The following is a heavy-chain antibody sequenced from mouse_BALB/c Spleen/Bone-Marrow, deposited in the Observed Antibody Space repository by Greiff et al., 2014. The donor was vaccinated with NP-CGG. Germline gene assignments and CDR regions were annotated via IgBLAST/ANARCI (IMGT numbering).Heavy chain of an antibody. CDR1: GYTFTSYT. CDR3: ARGGNFDY. J-gene: IGHJ2*01. Sequence: VELKESGAELARPGASVKMSCKASGYTFTSYTMHWVKQRPGQGLEWIGYINPSSGYTNYNQKFKDKATLTADKSSSTAYMQLSSLTSEDSAVYYCARGGNFDYWGQGTTLTVSS. D-gene: IGHD1-1*01. V-gene: IGHV1-4*01. CDR2: INPSSGYT.